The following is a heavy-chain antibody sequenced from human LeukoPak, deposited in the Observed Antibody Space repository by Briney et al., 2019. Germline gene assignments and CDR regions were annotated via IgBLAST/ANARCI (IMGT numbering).Heavy chain of an antibody. J-gene: IGHJ5*02. CDR1: GGSIISSSYY. Sequence: SETLSLTCIVSGGSIISSSYYWGWIRQPPGKGLEWIGSIYYSGTTYYTPSLKSRVTISVDPSKNQFSLKLSSVTAADTAVYFCARYGISVGWFDPWGQGTLVTVSS. V-gene: IGHV4-39*07. CDR2: IYYSGTT. D-gene: IGHD3-3*02. CDR3: ARYGISVGWFDP.